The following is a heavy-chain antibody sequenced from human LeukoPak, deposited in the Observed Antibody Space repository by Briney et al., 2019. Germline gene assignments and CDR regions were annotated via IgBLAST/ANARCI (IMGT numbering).Heavy chain of an antibody. D-gene: IGHD2-2*02. CDR1: GFTFSSGY. CDR2: ISSDGSNT. J-gene: IGHJ4*02. Sequence: GGSLRLSCAVSGFTFSSGYMHWVRQPPGEGPVWVSRISSDGSNTIYADSVKGRSTISRDDARNTLYLQMNSLRDADTAVYYCARYTGGGVYWGQGTLVTVSS. V-gene: IGHV3-74*01. CDR3: ARYTGGGVY.